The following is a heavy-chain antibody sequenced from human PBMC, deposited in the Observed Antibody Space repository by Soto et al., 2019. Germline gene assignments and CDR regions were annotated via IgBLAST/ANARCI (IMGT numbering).Heavy chain of an antibody. D-gene: IGHD6-13*01. CDR3: ARQGPYSSSWYGYYFDY. Sequence: PSETLSLTCTVSGGSISSYYWSWIRQPPGKGLEWIGYIYYSGSTNYNPSLKSRVTISVDTSKNQFSLKLSSVTAADTAVYYCARQGPYSSSWYGYYFDYRAQGTPVTVSS. CDR1: GGSISSYY. J-gene: IGHJ4*02. V-gene: IGHV4-59*08. CDR2: IYYSGST.